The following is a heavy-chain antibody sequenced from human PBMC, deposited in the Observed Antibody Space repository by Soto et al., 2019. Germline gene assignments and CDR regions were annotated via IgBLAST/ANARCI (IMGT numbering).Heavy chain of an antibody. V-gene: IGHV3-11*05. CDR3: ARGRYYGSGSYSHHDY. Sequence: CILKNQGEGLEWVSYISSSSSYTNYADSVKGRFTISRDNARNSLYLQMNSLRAEDTAVYYCARGRYYGSGSYSHHDYWGQGTLVTVSS. CDR2: ISSSSSYT. D-gene: IGHD3-10*01. J-gene: IGHJ4*02.